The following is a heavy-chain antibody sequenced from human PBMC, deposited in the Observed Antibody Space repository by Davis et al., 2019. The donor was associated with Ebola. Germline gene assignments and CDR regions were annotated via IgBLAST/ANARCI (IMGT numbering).Heavy chain of an antibody. CDR3: AKWGLGRAVTRIRGFDY. Sequence: AGSLRLSCAASGFTFSSYAMSWVRQAPGKGLEWVSAISGSGGSTYYADSVKGRFTISRDTSKNTLYLQMNSLRAEDTAVYYCAKWGLGRAVTRIRGFDYGGQGTLVTVSS. J-gene: IGHJ4*02. CDR1: GFTFSSYA. CDR2: ISGSGGST. V-gene: IGHV3-23*01. D-gene: IGHD4-17*01.